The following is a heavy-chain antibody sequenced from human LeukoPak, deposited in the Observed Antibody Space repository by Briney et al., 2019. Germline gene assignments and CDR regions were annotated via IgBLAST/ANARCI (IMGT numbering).Heavy chain of an antibody. J-gene: IGHJ4*02. V-gene: IGHV3-21*01. CDR3: ARGIAVAGTRDY. CDR2: ISGSTSYI. D-gene: IGHD6-19*01. CDR1: GFTFSNYN. Sequence: AGSLRLSCAPSGFTFSNYNMNWVRQAPGKGLEWVSSISGSTSYIYYAESVKGRFTISRDNAKNSLYLQMNSLRAEDTAVYYCARGIAVAGTRDYWGQGTLVTVSS.